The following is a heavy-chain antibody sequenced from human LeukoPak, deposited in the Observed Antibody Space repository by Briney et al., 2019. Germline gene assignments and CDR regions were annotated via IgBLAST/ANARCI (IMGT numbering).Heavy chain of an antibody. CDR1: GYTFTGYY. Sequence: ASVKVSCKASGYTFTGYYMHWVRQAPGQGLEWMGWINPNSGGTNYAQKFQGRVTMTRDTSISTAYMELSRLRSEDTAVYYCATDLYYYDSSGYSYAFDYWGQGTLVTVSS. D-gene: IGHD3-22*01. J-gene: IGHJ4*02. CDR3: ATDLYYYDSSGYSYAFDY. V-gene: IGHV1-2*02. CDR2: INPNSGGT.